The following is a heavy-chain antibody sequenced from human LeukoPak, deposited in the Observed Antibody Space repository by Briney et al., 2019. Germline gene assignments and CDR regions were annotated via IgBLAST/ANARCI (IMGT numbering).Heavy chain of an antibody. CDR2: INSDGSST. Sequence: GGSLRLSCAASGFTFSSYSMNWVRQAPGKGLVWVSRINSDGSSTSYADSVKGRFTISRDNAKNTLYLQMNSLRAEDTAVYYCARATTVTTFGYWGQGTLVTVSS. CDR1: GFTFSSYS. J-gene: IGHJ4*02. CDR3: ARATTVTTFGY. V-gene: IGHV3-74*01. D-gene: IGHD4-11*01.